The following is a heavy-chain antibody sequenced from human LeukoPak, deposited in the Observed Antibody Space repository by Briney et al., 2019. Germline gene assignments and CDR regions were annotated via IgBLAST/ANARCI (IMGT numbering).Heavy chain of an antibody. V-gene: IGHV3-21*01. D-gene: IGHD1-14*01. CDR2: ISSSSSYI. CDR3: ARATTRSGTVDY. Sequence: PGGSLRLSCAASGFTFSSYSMNWVRQAPGKGLEWVSSISSSSSYIYYADSVKGRFTISRDNAKNSLYLQMNSLRAEATAVYYCARATTRSGTVDYWGQGTLVTVSS. CDR1: GFTFSSYS. J-gene: IGHJ4*02.